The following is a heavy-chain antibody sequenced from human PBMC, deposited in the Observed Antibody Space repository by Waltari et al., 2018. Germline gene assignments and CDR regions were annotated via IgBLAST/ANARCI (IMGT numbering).Heavy chain of an antibody. CDR3: ATSSSWRFDY. CDR1: GFRLSDYW. Sequence: EVRLVDSGGGLVQPGGSLRLSCAASGFRLSDYWMSWVRQAPGKGLGWVATINEEGSETYYVDSVKGRFTISRDNDKNSMYLQMNSLRAEDAAVYYSATSSSWRFDYCGQGTLVTVSS. V-gene: IGHV3-7*01. J-gene: IGHJ4*02. CDR2: INEEGSET. D-gene: IGHD2-2*01.